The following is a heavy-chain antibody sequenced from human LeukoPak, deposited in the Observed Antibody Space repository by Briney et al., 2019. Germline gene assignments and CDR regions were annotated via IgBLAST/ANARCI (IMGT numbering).Heavy chain of an antibody. CDR3: ARAQEGRYYYYMDV. D-gene: IGHD7-27*01. J-gene: IGHJ6*03. CDR2: INSNSGGT. V-gene: IGHV1-2*02. Sequence: ASLKVSCKASGYTFTGYYMHWVRQAPGQGLEWMGWINSNSGGTNYAQKFQGRVTMTRDTSISTAYMELSRLRSDDTAVYYCARAQEGRYYYYMDVWGKGTTVTVSS. CDR1: GYTFTGYY.